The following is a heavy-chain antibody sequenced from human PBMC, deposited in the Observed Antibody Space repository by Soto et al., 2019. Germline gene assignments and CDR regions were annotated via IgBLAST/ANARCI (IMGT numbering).Heavy chain of an antibody. CDR2: IYYTGST. D-gene: IGHD2-15*01. CDR3: ARLRYCSGGYCHGGEDY. CDR1: GGSFSDYY. J-gene: IGHJ4*02. Sequence: SETLSLTCAVYGGSFSDYYWSWIRQPPGKGLEWIGYIYYTGSTNYSPSLKSRVTISIDPSRNQFSLTLGSVTAADTAVYYCARLRYCSGGYCHGGEDYWGQGTLVTVSS. V-gene: IGHV4-59*01.